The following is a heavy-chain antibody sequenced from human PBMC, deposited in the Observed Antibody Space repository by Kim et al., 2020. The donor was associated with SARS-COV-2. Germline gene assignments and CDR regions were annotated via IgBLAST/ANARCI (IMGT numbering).Heavy chain of an antibody. V-gene: IGHV3-30*04. Sequence: GGSLRLSCAASGFTFSSYAMHWVRQAPGKGLEWVAVISYDGSNKYYADSVKGRFTISRDNSKNTLYLQMNSLRAEDTAVYYCARDEKYCSGGSCYVLLLGSGYYFDYWGQGTLVTVSS. CDR3: ARDEKYCSGGSCYVLLLGSGYYFDY. CDR1: GFTFSSYA. D-gene: IGHD2-15*01. CDR2: ISYDGSNK. J-gene: IGHJ4*02.